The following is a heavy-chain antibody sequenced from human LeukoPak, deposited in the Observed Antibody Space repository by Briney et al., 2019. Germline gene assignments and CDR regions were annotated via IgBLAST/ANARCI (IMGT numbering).Heavy chain of an antibody. Sequence: PGGSLRLSCAASGFTFSSYSMNWVRQAPGKGLEWVSSISSSSSYIYYADSVKGRFTISRDNAKNSLYLQMNSLRAEDTAVYYCARVFGVVQQGDGMDVWGQGTTDTVSS. J-gene: IGHJ6*02. CDR2: ISSSSSYI. CDR3: ARVFGVVQQGDGMDV. D-gene: IGHD3-3*01. CDR1: GFTFSSYS. V-gene: IGHV3-21*01.